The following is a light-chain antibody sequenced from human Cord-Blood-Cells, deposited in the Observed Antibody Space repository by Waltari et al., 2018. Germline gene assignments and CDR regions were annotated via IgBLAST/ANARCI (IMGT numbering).Light chain of an antibody. V-gene: IGKV1-39*01. CDR2: AAS. CDR1: QSISSY. J-gene: IGKJ2*01. CDR3: QQSYSTPRT. Sequence: DIQMTQSPSSLSASVGDRVPITCRASQSISSYLNWYQQKPGKAPKLLIYAASSLQSGVPSRCSGSGSGTDFTLTISSLQPEDFATYYCQQSYSTPRTFGQGTKLEIK.